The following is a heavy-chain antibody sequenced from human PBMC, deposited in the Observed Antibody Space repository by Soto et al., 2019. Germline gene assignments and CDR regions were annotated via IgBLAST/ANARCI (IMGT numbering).Heavy chain of an antibody. CDR3: TRRVKLAIDS. CDR2: ISSSGSTM. CDR1: GFSFRNYE. D-gene: IGHD6-13*01. V-gene: IGHV3-48*03. J-gene: IGHJ4*02. Sequence: QPGGSLRLSCVASGFSFRNYEMNWVRQAPGKGLEWLSYISSSGSTMYYADSVKGRFTISRDNAKNSLSLQINSLRAEDTALYYCTRRVKLAIDSSGQGTQVTVSS.